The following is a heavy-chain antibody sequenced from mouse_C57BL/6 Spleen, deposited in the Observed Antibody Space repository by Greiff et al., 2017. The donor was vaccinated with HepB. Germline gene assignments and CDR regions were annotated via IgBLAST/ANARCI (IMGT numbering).Heavy chain of an antibody. J-gene: IGHJ4*01. Sequence: VQLQQSGPELVKPGASVKISCKASGYAFSSSWMNWVKQRPGKGREWIGRIYPGDGDTNYNGKFKGKATLTADKSSSTAYMQLSSLTSEDSAVYFCAKHYYGRRDYAMDYWGQGTSVTVSS. CDR2: IYPGDGDT. CDR1: GYAFSSSW. CDR3: AKHYYGRRDYAMDY. D-gene: IGHD1-1*01. V-gene: IGHV1-82*01.